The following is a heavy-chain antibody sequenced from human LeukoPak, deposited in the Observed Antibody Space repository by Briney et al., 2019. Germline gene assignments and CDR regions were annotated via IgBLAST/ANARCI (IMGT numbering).Heavy chain of an antibody. D-gene: IGHD5-18*01. V-gene: IGHV7-4-1*02. CDR3: ARAHPGYSYGPPFIDY. Sequence: PSVKLSCKASGYTFTSYTMNWVRQAPGQGLEWMGWINTNTGNPTYAQGFTGRFVFSLGTSVSTAYLQITSLKAEDTAVYYCARAHPGYSYGPPFIDYWGQGTLVTVSS. CDR2: INTNTGNP. J-gene: IGHJ4*02. CDR1: GYTFTSYT.